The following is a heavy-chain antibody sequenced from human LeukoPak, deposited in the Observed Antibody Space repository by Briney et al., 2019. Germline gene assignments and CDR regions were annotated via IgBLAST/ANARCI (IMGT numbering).Heavy chain of an antibody. D-gene: IGHD5-24*01. V-gene: IGHV3-23*01. CDR2: ISGSGGST. CDR1: GFTFSSYA. Sequence: PGGSLRLSCAASGFTFSSYAMSWVRQAPGKGLEWVSAISGSGGSTYYADSVKGRFTISRDNAKNSLYLQMNSLRDEDTAVYYCARWPRADYWGQGTLVTVSS. CDR3: ARWPRADY. J-gene: IGHJ4*02.